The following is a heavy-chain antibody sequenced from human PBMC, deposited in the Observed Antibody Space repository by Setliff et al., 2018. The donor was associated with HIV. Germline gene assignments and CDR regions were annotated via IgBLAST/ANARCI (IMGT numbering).Heavy chain of an antibody. D-gene: IGHD2-21*02. J-gene: IGHJ4*02. V-gene: IGHV1-69*13. CDR1: GGTSSSYT. Sequence: SVKVSCKSSGGTSSSYTISWVRQAPGQGLEWMGGIIPMFGTANYAQKFQGRVTITADESTSTAYMELNSLRVEDTAMYYCMRWGLPYAIDYWGQGTLVTVSS. CDR3: MRWGLPYAIDY. CDR2: IIPMFGTA.